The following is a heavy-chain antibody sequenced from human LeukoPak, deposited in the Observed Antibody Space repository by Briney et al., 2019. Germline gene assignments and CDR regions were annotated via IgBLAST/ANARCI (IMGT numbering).Heavy chain of an antibody. D-gene: IGHD6-13*01. V-gene: IGHV1-18*01. CDR3: ARGPAAAVTANSDY. J-gene: IGHJ4*02. CDR2: ISAYNGNT. Sequence: ASVKVSCKSSGYTFTSYGITRVRQAPGQGLEWMGWISAYNGNTNYAQKLQGRVTMTTDTSASTAYMELRSLRSDDTAVYYCARGPAAAVTANSDYWGQGTLVTVSS. CDR1: GYTFTSYG.